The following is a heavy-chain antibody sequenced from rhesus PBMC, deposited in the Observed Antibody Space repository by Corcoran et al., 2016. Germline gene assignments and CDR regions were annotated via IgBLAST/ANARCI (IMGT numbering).Heavy chain of an antibody. Sequence: QVQLQESGPGLVKPSETLSLTCAVSGASISSYWWSWIRQPPGKGLEWIGEINGNSGSTYYTPSLKSRVTISKDASKNQFSLKLSSVTAADTAVYYCARKTSIAAAGSYFDYWGQGVLVTVSS. V-gene: IGHV4-80*01. J-gene: IGHJ4*01. CDR1: GASISSYW. D-gene: IGHD6-31*01. CDR2: INGNSGST. CDR3: ARKTSIAAAGSYFDY.